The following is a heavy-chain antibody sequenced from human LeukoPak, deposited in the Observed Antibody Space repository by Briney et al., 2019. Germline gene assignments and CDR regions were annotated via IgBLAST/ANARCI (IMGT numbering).Heavy chain of an antibody. V-gene: IGHV3-23*01. Sequence: GGSLRLSCKASGFTFSLFAMTWVRQTPGGGLEWVSTIEQDSSGTYSADSVKGRFAISRDNSKNTLYLQLSSLTAEDTAVYYCAKDKSGYGRNPHDYWGQGTLVTVSS. D-gene: IGHD5-18*01. CDR1: GFTFSLFA. J-gene: IGHJ4*02. CDR2: IEQDSSGT. CDR3: AKDKSGYGRNPHDY.